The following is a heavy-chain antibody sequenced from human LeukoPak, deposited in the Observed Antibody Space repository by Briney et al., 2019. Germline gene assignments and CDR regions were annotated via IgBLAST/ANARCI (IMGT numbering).Heavy chain of an antibody. CDR2: IYPGDSDT. V-gene: IGHV5-51*01. CDR3: ARLQILHSFDY. CDR1: GYSFTSYW. Sequence: GESLQISCKGSGYSFTSYWIGWVRQLPGKGLEWMGIIYPGDSDTRYSPSFQGQVTISADKSNSTAYLQWSSLKASDTAMYYCARLQILHSFDYWGQGTLVTVSS. J-gene: IGHJ4*02. D-gene: IGHD2/OR15-2a*01.